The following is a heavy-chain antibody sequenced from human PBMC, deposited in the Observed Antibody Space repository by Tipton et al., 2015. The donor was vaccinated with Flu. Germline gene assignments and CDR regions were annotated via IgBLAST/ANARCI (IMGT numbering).Heavy chain of an antibody. J-gene: IGHJ5*02. D-gene: IGHD6-13*01. CDR1: GGSISSYY. V-gene: IGHV4-59*01. CDR2: IYYSGST. CDR3: ARGRYSSSWYVFDP. Sequence: LRLSCTVSGGSISSYYWSWIRQPPGKGLEWIGCIYYSGSTNYNPSLQGRVTISLDTSKNQVSLTLSSVTAADTAVYFCARGRYSSSWYVFDPWGQGTLVTVSS.